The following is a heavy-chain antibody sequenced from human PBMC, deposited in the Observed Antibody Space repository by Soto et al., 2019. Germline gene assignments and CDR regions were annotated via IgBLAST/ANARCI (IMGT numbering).Heavy chain of an antibody. CDR2: ISGSGGST. CDR1: GFTFSSYV. CDR3: GKSSGDFWSGFYCFDQ. Sequence: EVQLLESGGGLVQPGRSLRLSCAASGFTFSSYVMSWVRQAPGKGLEWVSSISGSGGSTYYADSVKGRFTISRDNSKKTLYLQMNSLRVEDTAVYYCGKSSGDFWSGFYCFDQWGQGTLVTVSP. D-gene: IGHD3-3*01. J-gene: IGHJ4*02. V-gene: IGHV3-23*01.